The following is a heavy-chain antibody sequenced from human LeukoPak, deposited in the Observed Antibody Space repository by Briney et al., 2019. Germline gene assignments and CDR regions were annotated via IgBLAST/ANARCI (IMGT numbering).Heavy chain of an antibody. CDR2: INSDGSST. CDR3: ARRTVVGTLDY. V-gene: IGHV3-74*01. CDR1: GFTFSSYW. D-gene: IGHD6-13*01. Sequence: GGSLRLSCAASGFTFSSYWMHWVRQAPGKGLVWVSCINSDGSSTSYADSVKGRFTISRDNAKNTLYLQMNSLRAEDTAVYYCARRTVVGTLDYWGQGTLVTVSS. J-gene: IGHJ4*02.